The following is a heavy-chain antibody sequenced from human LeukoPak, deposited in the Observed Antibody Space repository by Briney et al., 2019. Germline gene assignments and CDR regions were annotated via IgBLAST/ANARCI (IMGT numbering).Heavy chain of an antibody. J-gene: IGHJ4*02. CDR3: ARGNSTVWYFDY. Sequence: GGSLRLSCAASGFTVSSNYMSWVRQAPGKGLEWVSVIYSGGSAYYADSMKGRFTISRDNSKNTLYLQMNSLRAEDTAVYYCARGNSTVWYFDYWGQGTLVTVSS. D-gene: IGHD4-17*01. CDR2: IYSGGSA. V-gene: IGHV3-66*01. CDR1: GFTVSSNY.